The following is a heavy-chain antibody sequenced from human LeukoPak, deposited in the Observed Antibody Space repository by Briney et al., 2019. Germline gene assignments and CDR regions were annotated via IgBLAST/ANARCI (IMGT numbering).Heavy chain of an antibody. D-gene: IGHD2-2*01. J-gene: IGHJ5*02. CDR3: EIVVPDA. CDR2: INHSGST. Sequence: SETLSLTCAVYGGSFSGYYWSWIRQPPGKGLEWIGEINHSGSTNYNPSLKSRVTISVATFKNQFSLKLSSVTAAHTAVYYCEIVVPDAWGQGTLVTVSS. CDR1: GGSFSGYY. V-gene: IGHV4-34*01.